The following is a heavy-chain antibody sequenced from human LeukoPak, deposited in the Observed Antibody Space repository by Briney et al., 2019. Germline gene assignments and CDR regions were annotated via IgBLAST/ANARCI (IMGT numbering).Heavy chain of an antibody. J-gene: IGHJ4*02. D-gene: IGHD6-13*01. Sequence: HPGGSLRLSCAASGFSFSSFGMHWVRQAPGKGLEWVAVIYYDGSNKYYGDSVKGRFTISGDNSKNTLYLQMGSLRADDMAVYYCAREGSVAAFGPRRPFDYWGQGTLVTVSS. V-gene: IGHV3-30*03. CDR2: IYYDGSNK. CDR3: AREGSVAAFGPRRPFDY. CDR1: GFSFSSFG.